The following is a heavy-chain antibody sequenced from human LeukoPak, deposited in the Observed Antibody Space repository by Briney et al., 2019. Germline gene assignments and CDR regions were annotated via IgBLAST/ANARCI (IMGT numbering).Heavy chain of an antibody. CDR1: GFSFISFG. Sequence: GGSLRLSCAASGFSFISFGMSWVRQTPGKGLEWVSSIHSRGDNTHYADSLEGRFTISRDTWKNTVYLQMNRLRVEDTATYYCARQILRGSYFYYLDVWGTGTPVTVSS. J-gene: IGHJ6*03. CDR2: IHSRGDNT. CDR3: ARQILRGSYFYYLDV. D-gene: IGHD3-10*01. V-gene: IGHV3-23*01.